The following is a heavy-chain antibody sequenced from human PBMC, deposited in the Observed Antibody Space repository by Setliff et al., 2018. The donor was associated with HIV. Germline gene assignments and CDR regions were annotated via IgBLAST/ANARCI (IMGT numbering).Heavy chain of an antibody. D-gene: IGHD2-2*02. J-gene: IGHJ3*02. CDR1: GYTFTSYY. CDR2: VYPSDGST. CDR3: ARDNTAFDI. V-gene: IGHV1-46*01. Sequence: ASVKVSCKASGYTFTSYYMXXVRQAPGQGLEWMGMVYPSDGSTSYAQKFQGRVTMTRDTSTSTIYMELNSLTSEDTAVXXCARDNTAFDIWGQGTMVTVSS.